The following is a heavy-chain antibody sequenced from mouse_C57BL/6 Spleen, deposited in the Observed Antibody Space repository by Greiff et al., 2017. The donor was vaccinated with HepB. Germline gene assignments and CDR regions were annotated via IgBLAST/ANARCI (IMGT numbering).Heavy chain of an antibody. V-gene: IGHV1-54*01. CDR2: INPGSGGT. J-gene: IGHJ1*03. CDR3: ARYDYAWYFDV. CDR1: GYAFTNYL. Sequence: VQLVESGAELVRPGTSVKVSCKASGYAFTNYLIEWVKQRPGQGLEWIGVINPGSGGTNYNEKFKVKATLTADKSSSTAYMQLSSLTSEDSAVYFCARYDYAWYFDVWGTGTTVTVSS. D-gene: IGHD2-4*01.